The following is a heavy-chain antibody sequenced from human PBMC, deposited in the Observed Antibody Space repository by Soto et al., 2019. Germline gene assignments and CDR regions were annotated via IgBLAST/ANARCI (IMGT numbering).Heavy chain of an antibody. CDR3: ARGVYRAARLGSWFDP. J-gene: IGHJ5*02. Sequence: QVQLVQSGAEVKKPGSSVKVSCKASGGTFSSYAISWVRQAPGQGLEWMGGIIPIFGTANYEQKFQGRVTITADKSTSTAYRELSSLRSEDTAVYYCARGVYRAARLGSWFDPWGQGTLVTVSS. V-gene: IGHV1-69*06. CDR1: GGTFSSYA. D-gene: IGHD6-6*01. CDR2: IIPIFGTA.